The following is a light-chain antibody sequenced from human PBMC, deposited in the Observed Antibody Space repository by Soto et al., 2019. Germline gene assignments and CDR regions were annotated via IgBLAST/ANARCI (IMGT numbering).Light chain of an antibody. CDR3: QQYNNWPPLT. CDR1: QSVSSN. CDR2: GAS. J-gene: IGKJ4*01. V-gene: IGKV3-15*01. Sequence: EIVMTQSPATLSVSPGERATLSCRASQSVSSNLAWYQQKPGQAPRLLIYGASTRATGIPGRFSGSGSGTEFTHTISSLQAEDFAVYYGQQYNNWPPLTVGGGTKVEIK.